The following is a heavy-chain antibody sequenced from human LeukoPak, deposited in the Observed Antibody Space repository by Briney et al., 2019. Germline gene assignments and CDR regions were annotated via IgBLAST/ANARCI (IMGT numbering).Heavy chain of an antibody. CDR1: GGSISSSSYY. Sequence: PSETLSLTCTVSGGSISSSSYYWGWIRQPPGKGLEWIGSMYYSGSTYYNPSLKSRVTIPVDTSKNQFSLKLSSVTAADTAVYYCAGLYGSGTKIKYNWFDPWGQGTLVTVSS. J-gene: IGHJ5*02. D-gene: IGHD3-10*01. V-gene: IGHV4-39*01. CDR3: AGLYGSGTKIKYNWFDP. CDR2: MYYSGST.